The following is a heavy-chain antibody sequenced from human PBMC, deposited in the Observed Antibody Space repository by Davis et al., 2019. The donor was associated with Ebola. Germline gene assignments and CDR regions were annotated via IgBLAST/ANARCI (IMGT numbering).Heavy chain of an antibody. V-gene: IGHV1-2*02. J-gene: IGHJ4*02. CDR2: INPNSGGT. CDR3: ARTDGSYYGVFDY. CDR1: GYTFTGYY. D-gene: IGHD1-26*01. Sequence: ASVKVSCKASGYTFTGYYMHWVRQAPGQGLEWMGWINPNSGGTNYAQKFQGRVTTTRDTSISTAYMELSRLRSDDTAVYYCARTDGSYYGVFDYWGQGTLVTVSS.